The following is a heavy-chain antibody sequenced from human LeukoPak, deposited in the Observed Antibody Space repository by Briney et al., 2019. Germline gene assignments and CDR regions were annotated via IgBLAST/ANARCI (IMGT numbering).Heavy chain of an antibody. J-gene: IGHJ5*02. V-gene: IGHV1-69*04. D-gene: IGHD4-17*01. CDR2: IIPILGIT. Sequence: SVKVSCKTSGGTFGSYAISWVRQAPGHGLEWMGRIIPILGITNYAQKCQGTVSFTADKSTSTAYMELSSLRSEDTAVYYCARDAYGDYGGFDPWGQGTLVTVSS. CDR3: ARDAYGDYGGFDP. CDR1: GGTFGSYA.